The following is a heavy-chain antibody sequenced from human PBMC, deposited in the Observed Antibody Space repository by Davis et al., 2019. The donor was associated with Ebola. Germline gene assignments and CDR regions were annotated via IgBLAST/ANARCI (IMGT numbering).Heavy chain of an antibody. CDR3: ARALNYFDSSGYYYFDF. CDR2: MNPNSGNT. V-gene: IGHV1-8*01. Sequence: AASVKVSCKTSGYTFTNYDVNWVRQAPGQGLEWMGWMNPNSGNTGYAEKFQGRGTMTKDTSMTTAYMELSSLTSEDTAVYYCARALNYFDSSGYYYFDFWGQGTLVTVSS. J-gene: IGHJ4*02. CDR1: GYTFTNYD. D-gene: IGHD3-22*01.